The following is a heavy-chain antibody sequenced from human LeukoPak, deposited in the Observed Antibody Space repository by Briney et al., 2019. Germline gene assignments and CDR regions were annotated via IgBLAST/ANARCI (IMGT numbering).Heavy chain of an antibody. D-gene: IGHD6-19*01. CDR1: GGSFSGYY. J-gene: IGHJ4*02. V-gene: IGHV4-34*01. Sequence: PSETLSRTCAVYGGSFSGYYWSWIRQPPGKGLEWIGEINHSGSTNYNPSLKSRVTISVDTSKNQFSLKLSSVTAADTAVYYCASSASSGSDYWGQGTLVTVSS. CDR3: ASSASSGSDY. CDR2: INHSGST.